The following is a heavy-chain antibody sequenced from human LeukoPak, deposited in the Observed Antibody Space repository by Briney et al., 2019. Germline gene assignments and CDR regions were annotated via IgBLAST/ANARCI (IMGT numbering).Heavy chain of an antibody. Sequence: SVKVSCKASGGTFSSYAISWVRQAPGQGLEWMRRIIPILGIANYAQKFQGRVTITADKSTSTAYMELSSLRFEDTAVYYCARDDYDIVAARDSGGGYYYGMDVWGQGTTVTVSS. CDR3: ARDDYDIVAARDSGGGYYYGMDV. CDR2: IIPILGIA. D-gene: IGHD2-15*01. J-gene: IGHJ6*02. V-gene: IGHV1-69*04. CDR1: GGTFSSYA.